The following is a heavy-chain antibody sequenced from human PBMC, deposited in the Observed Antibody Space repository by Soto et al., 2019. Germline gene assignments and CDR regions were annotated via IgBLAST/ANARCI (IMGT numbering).Heavy chain of an antibody. CDR1: GGSVNGYY. J-gene: IGHJ5*02. V-gene: IGHV4-34*01. Sequence: PSETLSLTCAVYGGSVNGYYWNWIRQPPGKGLEWIGEINHTGGTHYNPSLKSRVTMSVDTSKNQFSLRLSSVTAADTAIYYCATRITVFGLLIPPFDPWGQGTQSPSPQ. D-gene: IGHD3-3*01. CDR2: INHTGGT. CDR3: ATRITVFGLLIPPFDP.